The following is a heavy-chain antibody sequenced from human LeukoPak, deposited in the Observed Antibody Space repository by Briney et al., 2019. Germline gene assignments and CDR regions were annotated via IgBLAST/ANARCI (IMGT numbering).Heavy chain of an antibody. CDR3: ATYSGVHHKTFDD. CDR1: GFTFNDYY. D-gene: IGHD1-26*01. CDR2: ISTSGSTI. V-gene: IGHV3-11*01. J-gene: IGHJ4*02. Sequence: GGSLRLSCAASGFTFNDYYVSWIRQAPGKGLEWVSYISTSGSTIYYADSVKGRFTISRDNAKNSLYLQMNSLRADDTAVYYCATYSGVHHKTFDDWGQGTLVTVSS.